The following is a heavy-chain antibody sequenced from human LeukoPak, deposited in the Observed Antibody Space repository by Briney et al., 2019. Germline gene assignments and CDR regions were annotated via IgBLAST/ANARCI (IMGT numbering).Heavy chain of an antibody. CDR2: IYPGDSDT. Sequence: GDSLKISCKGSGYSFTTHWIGWVSQMPGKVLYCMWIIYPGDSDTRYSTSCQGQVTISADKSISTAYLQWSSLKASDTVIYFWQKPAYDILTGYYTYYFDYWGQGTLVTVSS. CDR1: GYSFTTHW. V-gene: IGHV5-51*01. J-gene: IGHJ4*02. CDR3: QKPAYDILTGYYTYYFDY. D-gene: IGHD3-9*01.